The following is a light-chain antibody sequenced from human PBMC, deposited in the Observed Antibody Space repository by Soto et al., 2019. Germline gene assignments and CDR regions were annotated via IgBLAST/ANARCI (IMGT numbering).Light chain of an antibody. Sequence: QPVRTQPPSVSAAPGQKVTSSCSRSSSNIGKNYVSWYQQLPGTAPKLLIYDNNKRPSGIPDRFSGSKSGTSATLGITGLQTGDEADYYCGTWDSSLSAYVFGTGTKVTVL. CDR3: GTWDSSLSAYV. V-gene: IGLV1-51*01. J-gene: IGLJ1*01. CDR1: SSNIGKNY. CDR2: DNN.